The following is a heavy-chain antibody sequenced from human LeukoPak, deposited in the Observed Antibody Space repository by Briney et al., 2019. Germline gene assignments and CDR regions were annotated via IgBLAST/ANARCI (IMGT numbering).Heavy chain of an antibody. V-gene: IGHV3-21*01. J-gene: IGHJ4*02. CDR3: ARAGDYGDYFDY. Sequence: GGSLRLSCAASGFTFSSYSMNWVRQAPGKGLEWVSSISSSSSYIYYADSVKGRFTISRDNAKNSLYLQMNSLRAEDTAVYYCARAGDYGDYFDYWGQGTLVTVSS. CDR1: GFTFSSYS. D-gene: IGHD4-17*01. CDR2: ISSSSSYI.